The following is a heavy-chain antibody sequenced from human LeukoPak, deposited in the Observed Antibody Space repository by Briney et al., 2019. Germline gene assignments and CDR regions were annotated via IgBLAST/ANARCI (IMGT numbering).Heavy chain of an antibody. J-gene: IGHJ4*02. CDR3: ARADYDYVWGSYRPLFVY. CDR1: GYTFTGYY. Sequence: ASVKVSCKASGYTFTGYYMHWVRQAPGQGLEWMGWINPNSGGTNYAQKFQGRVTMTRDTSISTAYMELSRLRSDDTAVYYCARADYDYVWGSYRPLFVYWGQGTLVTVSS. CDR2: INPNSGGT. D-gene: IGHD3-16*02. V-gene: IGHV1-2*02.